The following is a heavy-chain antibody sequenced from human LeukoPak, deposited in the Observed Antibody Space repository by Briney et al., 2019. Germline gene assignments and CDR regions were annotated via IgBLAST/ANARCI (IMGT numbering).Heavy chain of an antibody. V-gene: IGHV1-69*13. J-gene: IGHJ3*02. CDR2: IIPIFGTA. Sequence: SVKVSCKASGGTFSSYAISWVRQAPGQGLEWMGGIIPIFGTANYAQKFQGRVTITADESTSTAYMELSSLRSGDTAVYYCARDPALYDAFDIWGQGTMVTVSS. CDR1: GGTFSSYA. CDR3: ARDPALYDAFDI.